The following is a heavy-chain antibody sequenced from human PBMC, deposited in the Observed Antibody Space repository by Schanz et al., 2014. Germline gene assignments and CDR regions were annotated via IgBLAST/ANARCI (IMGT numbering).Heavy chain of an antibody. CDR3: ARGRHDYGDPQTFDY. CDR1: GYTFTTYY. Sequence: QVQLLQSGAEVKKPGASMKVSCKASGYTFTTYYMLWVRQAPGQGLEWMGIINPSGGSTRYGQKFQGRITVTTDTSTSTVYLELSSLRSDDTAVYFCARGRHDYGDPQTFDYWGQGTLVTVSS. V-gene: IGHV1-46*01. CDR2: INPSGGST. D-gene: IGHD4-17*01. J-gene: IGHJ4*02.